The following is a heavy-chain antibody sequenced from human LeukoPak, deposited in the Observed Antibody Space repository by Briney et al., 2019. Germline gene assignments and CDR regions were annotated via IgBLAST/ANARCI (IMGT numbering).Heavy chain of an antibody. CDR1: GFPFSSYE. V-gene: IGHV3-48*03. CDR3: ARGQRPQYTSTWDNWFDP. J-gene: IGHJ5*02. CDR2: ISSSGNKI. Sequence: GGSLRLSCAASGFPFSSYEMNWVRQAPGKRLRWVSYISSSGNKIYYAAYVKGRFTISRDNAKNSLYLKIDSLRAEDTAVYYCARGQRPQYTSTWDNWFDPWGQGTQVTVSS. D-gene: IGHD2-2*01.